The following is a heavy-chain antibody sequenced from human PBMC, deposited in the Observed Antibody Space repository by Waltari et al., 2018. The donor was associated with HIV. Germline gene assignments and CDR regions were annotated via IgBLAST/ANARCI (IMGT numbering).Heavy chain of an antibody. CDR3: ASTYGSGSSYYYYYYMDV. D-gene: IGHD3-10*01. V-gene: IGHV1-2*06. Sequence: QVQLVQSGAEVKKPGASVKVSCKASGYTVTGYYMHWVRQAPGQGLEWMGRINPNTGGTTYAQKFQGRVAMTRDTSISTAYMELSRLRSDDTAVYYCASTYGSGSSYYYYYYMDVWGKGTTVTVSS. CDR2: INPNTGGT. J-gene: IGHJ6*03. CDR1: GYTVTGYY.